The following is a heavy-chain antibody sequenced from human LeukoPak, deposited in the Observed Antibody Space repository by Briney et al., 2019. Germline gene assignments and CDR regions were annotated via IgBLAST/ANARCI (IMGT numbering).Heavy chain of an antibody. CDR2: IYYSGST. Sequence: SETLSLTCTVSGGSVSSGSYYWSWIRQPPGKGLEWIGYIYYSGSTNYNPSLKSRVTMSVDTSKNQFSLKLSSVTAADTAVYYCAIGYYYDSSGYYNWFDPWGLGTLVSVSS. V-gene: IGHV4-61*01. CDR3: AIGYYYDSSGYYNWFDP. D-gene: IGHD3-22*01. CDR1: GGSVSSGSYY. J-gene: IGHJ5*02.